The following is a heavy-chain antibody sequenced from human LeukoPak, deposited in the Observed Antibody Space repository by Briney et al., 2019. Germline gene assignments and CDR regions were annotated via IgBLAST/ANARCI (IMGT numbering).Heavy chain of an antibody. CDR2: INHSGST. Sequence: SETLSLTCAVYGGSFSDYYWSWIRQPPGEGLEWIGEINHSGSTNYNPSLKSRVTISVDTSKNQFSLKLSSVTAADTAVYYCARGLQSDYYGSGSYFDPWGQGTLVTVSS. D-gene: IGHD3-10*01. V-gene: IGHV4-34*01. CDR3: ARGLQSDYYGSGSYFDP. CDR1: GGSFSDYY. J-gene: IGHJ5*02.